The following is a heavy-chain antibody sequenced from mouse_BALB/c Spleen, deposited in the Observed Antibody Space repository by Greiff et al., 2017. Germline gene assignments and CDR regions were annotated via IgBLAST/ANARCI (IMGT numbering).Heavy chain of an antibody. CDR3: AREGDYGYFDY. Sequence: VQLQQSGAELVRPGVSVKISCKGSGYTFTDYAMHWVKQSHAKSLEWIGVISTYYGDASYNQKFKGKATMTVDKSSSTAYMELARLTSEDSAIYYCAREGDYGYFDYWGQGTTLTVSS. J-gene: IGHJ2*01. CDR2: ISTYYGDA. CDR1: GYTFTDYA. D-gene: IGHD1-1*01. V-gene: IGHV1S137*01.